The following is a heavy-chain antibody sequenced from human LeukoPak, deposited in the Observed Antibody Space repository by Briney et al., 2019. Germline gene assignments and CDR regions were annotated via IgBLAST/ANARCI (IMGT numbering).Heavy chain of an antibody. D-gene: IGHD6-13*01. CDR3: ARAGYSSRRGMDV. J-gene: IGHJ6*02. V-gene: IGHV3-7*04. CDR2: IKQDGSEK. CDR1: GFTFSSYW. Sequence: GGSLRLSCAASGFTFSSYWMSWVRQAPGKGLEWVANIKQDGSEKYYVDSVKGRFTISRDNAKNSLYLQMNSLRAEDTAVYYRARAGYSSRRGMDVWGQGTTVTVSS.